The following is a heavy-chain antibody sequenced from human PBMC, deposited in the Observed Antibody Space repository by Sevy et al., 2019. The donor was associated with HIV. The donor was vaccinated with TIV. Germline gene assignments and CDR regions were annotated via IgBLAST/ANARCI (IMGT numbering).Heavy chain of an antibody. J-gene: IGHJ4*02. CDR1: GITVSSYW. D-gene: IGHD2-15*01. Sequence: GGSLRLSCAASGITVSSYWMHWVRQAPGKGLVWVSRINSDGSSTSYADSVKGRFTISRDNAKNTLYLQMNSLRAEDTAVYYCAREAFCSGGSCYQLDYWGQGTLVTVSS. CDR3: AREAFCSGGSCYQLDY. CDR2: INSDGSST. V-gene: IGHV3-74*01.